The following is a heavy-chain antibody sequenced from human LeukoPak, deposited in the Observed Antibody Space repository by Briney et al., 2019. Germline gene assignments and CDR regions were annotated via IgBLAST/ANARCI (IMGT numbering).Heavy chain of an antibody. CDR3: AREASSGWPNYFDY. D-gene: IGHD6-19*01. CDR2: NYYSGST. Sequence: SETLSLTCTVSGDSISSYYWSWIRQPPGKGLGWIGYNYYSGSTNYNPSLKSRVTISVDTSKKQFSLKVSSVTAADTAVYYCAREASSGWPNYFDYWGQGTLVTVSS. V-gene: IGHV4-59*01. J-gene: IGHJ4*02. CDR1: GDSISSYY.